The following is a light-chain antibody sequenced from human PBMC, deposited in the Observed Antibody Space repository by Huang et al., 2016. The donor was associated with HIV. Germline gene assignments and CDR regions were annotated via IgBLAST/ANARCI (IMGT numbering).Light chain of an antibody. V-gene: IGKV3-15*01. CDR3: QQYNDWPRS. Sequence: EIVMTQSPGTLSVAPGERATLSGRASQNIYTNLARCQQKPGQAPRLLIYVASTRTADFPARFSGSGSRTEFTLTISSLQSEDIAVYYCQQYNDWPRSFGQGTKVEIK. J-gene: IGKJ1*01. CDR2: VAS. CDR1: QNIYTN.